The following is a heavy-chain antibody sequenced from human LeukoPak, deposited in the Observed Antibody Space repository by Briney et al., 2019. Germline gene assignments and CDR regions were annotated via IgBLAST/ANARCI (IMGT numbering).Heavy chain of an antibody. J-gene: IGHJ4*02. D-gene: IGHD2-15*01. CDR3: ARRGPAAVDY. V-gene: IGHV5-51*01. CDR2: IYPSDSDN. Sequence: GESLKISCQVSGYSFTTYWIGWVRQMPGKGLEWMGIIYPSDSDNRYSPSFQGQVTISADKSISTAYLQWSSLKASDSAMYYCARRGPAAVDYWGQGTLVTVPS. CDR1: GYSFTTYW.